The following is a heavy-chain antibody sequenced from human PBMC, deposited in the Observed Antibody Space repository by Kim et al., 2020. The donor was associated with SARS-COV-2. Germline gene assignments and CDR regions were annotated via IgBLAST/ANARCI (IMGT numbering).Heavy chain of an antibody. CDR1: GYTLTELS. V-gene: IGHV1-24*01. J-gene: IGHJ3*02. CDR2: FDPEDGET. CDR3: ATVRGRGVRDAFDI. D-gene: IGHD3-10*01. Sequence: ASVKVSCKVSGYTLTELSMHWVRQAPGKGLEWMGGFDPEDGETIYAQKFQGRVTMTEDTSTDTAYMELSSLRSEDTAVYYCATVRGRGVRDAFDIWGQGTMVTVSS.